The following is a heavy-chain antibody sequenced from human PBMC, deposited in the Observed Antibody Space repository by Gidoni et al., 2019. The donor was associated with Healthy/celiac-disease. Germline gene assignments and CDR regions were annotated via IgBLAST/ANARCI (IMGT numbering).Heavy chain of an antibody. Sequence: VKKPGSSVKVSCKASGGTFSSYAISWVRQAPGQGLEWMGGIIPIFGTANYAQKFQGRVTITADESTSTAYMELSSLRSEDTAVYYCEKVTYYYDSSGYYSHYYYGMDVWGQGTTVTVSS. J-gene: IGHJ6*02. CDR2: IIPIFGTA. CDR1: GGTFSSYA. V-gene: IGHV1-69*01. D-gene: IGHD3-22*01. CDR3: EKVTYYYDSSGYYSHYYYGMDV.